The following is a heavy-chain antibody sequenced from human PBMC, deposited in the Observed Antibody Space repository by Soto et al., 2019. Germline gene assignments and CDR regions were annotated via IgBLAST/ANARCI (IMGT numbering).Heavy chain of an antibody. D-gene: IGHD4-17*01. Sequence: PSETLSLTCTVSGDAITSSSYFWSWIGQSPGRGLEYIGYTKYNGRSTYNPSLQSRVTISVDTSTSQFSLNLTSVTAGDTAVYYCARMSRTVNYWGQGIPVTVSS. V-gene: IGHV4-61*01. CDR2: TKYNGRS. J-gene: IGHJ4*02. CDR3: ARMSRTVNY. CDR1: GDAITSSSYF.